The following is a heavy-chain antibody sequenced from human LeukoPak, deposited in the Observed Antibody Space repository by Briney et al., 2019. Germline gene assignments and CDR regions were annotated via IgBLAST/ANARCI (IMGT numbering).Heavy chain of an antibody. V-gene: IGHV3-30*18. CDR2: ISYDGSNK. D-gene: IGHD2-2*02. CDR3: AKGDCSSTSCYTFDY. CDR1: GFTFSSYG. J-gene: IGHJ4*02. Sequence: PGGFLRLSCAASGFTFSSYGMHWVRQAPGKGLEWVAVISYDGSNKYYADSVKGRFTISRDNSKNTLYLQMNSLRAEDTAVYYCAKGDCSSTSCYTFDYWGQGTLVTVSS.